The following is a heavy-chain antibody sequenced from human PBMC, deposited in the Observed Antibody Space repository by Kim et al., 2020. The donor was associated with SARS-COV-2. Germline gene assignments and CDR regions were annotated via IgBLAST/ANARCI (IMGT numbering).Heavy chain of an antibody. D-gene: IGHD6-19*01. CDR2: IYYSGST. J-gene: IGHJ4*02. V-gene: IGHV4-39*01. CDR3: ARQGIAVAGTGLWDY. CDR1: GGSISSSSYY. Sequence: SETLSLTCTVSGGSISSSSYYWGWIRQPPGKGLEWIGSIYYSGSTYYNPSLKSRVTISVDTSKNQFSLKLSSVTAADTAVYYCARQGIAVAGTGLWDYWGQGTLVTVSS.